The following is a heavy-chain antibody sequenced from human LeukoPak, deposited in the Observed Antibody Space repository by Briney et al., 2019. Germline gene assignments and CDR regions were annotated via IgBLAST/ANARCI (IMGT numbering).Heavy chain of an antibody. J-gene: IGHJ6*02. CDR3: ARERWHCRVNCYSVYYYALDV. V-gene: IGHV1-3*01. CDR1: GYTFTNYA. Sequence: ASVKVSCKGSGYTFTNYAVHWVRQAPGQRLEWLGWINPGNGDTKYSQNFQGRDTVTSDTSAATAYVELNSLTSEDTAVYYCARERWHCRVNCYSVYYYALDVWGQGTTVTVSS. D-gene: IGHD2-15*01. CDR2: INPGNGDT.